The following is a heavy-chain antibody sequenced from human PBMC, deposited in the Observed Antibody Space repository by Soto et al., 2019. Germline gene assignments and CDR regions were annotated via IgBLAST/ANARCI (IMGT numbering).Heavy chain of an antibody. CDR2: MYYSGST. CDR1: GGYSSSSSYY. CDR3: ASSGLRRNYDIYV. J-gene: IGHJ6*02. D-gene: IGHD2-15*01. V-gene: IGHV4-39*01. Sequence: SGPLSLSCTFSGGYSSSSSYYCVWVRQLPGKGLEWIGGMYYSGSTYYHPSLKSRVTISVDPSKSQFSLKPSAATAADTAVYYCASSGLRRNYDIYVWGQGTPLTLSS.